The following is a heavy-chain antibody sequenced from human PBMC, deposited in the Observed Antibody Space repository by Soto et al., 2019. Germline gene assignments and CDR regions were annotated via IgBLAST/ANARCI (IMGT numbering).Heavy chain of an antibody. D-gene: IGHD6-19*01. CDR2: ISSSSSYI. CDR3: EKAPAVLPAPQFDY. CDR1: GFTFSSYS. J-gene: IGHJ4*02. V-gene: IGHV3-21*04. Sequence: PGGSLRLSCAASGFTFSSYSMNWVRQAPGKGLEWVSSISSSSSYIYYADSVKGRFTISRDNAKNSLYLQMNSLRAEDTAVYYCEKAPAVLPAPQFDYWGQGTLVTVSS.